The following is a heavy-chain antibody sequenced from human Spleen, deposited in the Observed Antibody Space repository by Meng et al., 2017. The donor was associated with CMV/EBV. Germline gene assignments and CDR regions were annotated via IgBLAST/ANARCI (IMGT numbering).Heavy chain of an antibody. D-gene: IGHD2-15*01. Sequence: SSSYYWGWIRQPPGKGLEWIGSIYYSGSTYYTPSLKSRVTISVDTSKNQFSLKLSSVTAADTAVYYCARPTGLGYCSGGSCYSWFDPWGQGTLVTVSS. CDR1: SSSYY. V-gene: IGHV4-39*01. J-gene: IGHJ5*02. CDR3: ARPTGLGYCSGGSCYSWFDP. CDR2: IYYSGST.